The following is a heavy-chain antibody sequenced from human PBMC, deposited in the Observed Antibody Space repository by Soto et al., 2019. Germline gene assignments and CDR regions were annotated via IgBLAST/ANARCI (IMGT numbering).Heavy chain of an antibody. CDR3: ARGEDRRYFQH. J-gene: IGHJ1*01. Sequence: PSETLSLTCTVSGGSISSYYWSWIRQPPGKGLEWIGYIYYSGSTNYNPSLKSRVTISVDTSKNQFSLKLSSVTAADTATYYCARGEDRRYFQHWGQGTLVTVSS. CDR2: IYYSGST. V-gene: IGHV4-59*01. CDR1: GGSISSYY.